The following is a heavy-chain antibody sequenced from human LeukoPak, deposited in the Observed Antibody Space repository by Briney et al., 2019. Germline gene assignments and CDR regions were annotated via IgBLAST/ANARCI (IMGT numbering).Heavy chain of an antibody. CDR1: GYTFTGYY. Sequence: GASVKVSCKASGYTFTGYYMHWVRQAPGQGLEWMGWINPNSGGTNYAQKFQGRVTMTRDTSISTAYMELSRLRSEDTALYYCARAGEAVAGNTDYYSYYYMDVWGKGTTITISS. CDR2: INPNSGGT. J-gene: IGHJ6*03. V-gene: IGHV1-2*02. D-gene: IGHD6-19*01. CDR3: ARAGEAVAGNTDYYSYYYMDV.